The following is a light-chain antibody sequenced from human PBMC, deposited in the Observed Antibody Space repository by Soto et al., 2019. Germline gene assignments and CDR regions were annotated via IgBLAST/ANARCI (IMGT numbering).Light chain of an antibody. CDR3: QQRRTWPLT. V-gene: IGKV3-11*01. CDR2: DES. CDR1: QSVSSS. Sequence: EIVLTQSPATLSLSPGERATLSCRASQSVSSSLAWYQQKPGQAPRLLSYDESNRATDIPARFSRSGSGTDFTPTISSLETEDFAVYYCQQRRTWPLTFGGGTKVEIK. J-gene: IGKJ4*02.